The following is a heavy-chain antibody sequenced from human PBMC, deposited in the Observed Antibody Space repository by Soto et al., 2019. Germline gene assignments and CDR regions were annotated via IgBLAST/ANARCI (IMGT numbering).Heavy chain of an antibody. Sequence: GASVKVSCKASGYTFNGYYMHWVRQAPGQGLEWMGWINPNSGGTNYAQKFQGWVTMTRDTSISTAYMELSRLRSDDTAVYYCARESKSYGDYGLYYYGMDVWGQGTTVTVS. J-gene: IGHJ6*02. CDR3: ARESKSYGDYGLYYYGMDV. CDR1: GYTFNGYY. CDR2: INPNSGGT. V-gene: IGHV1-2*04. D-gene: IGHD4-17*01.